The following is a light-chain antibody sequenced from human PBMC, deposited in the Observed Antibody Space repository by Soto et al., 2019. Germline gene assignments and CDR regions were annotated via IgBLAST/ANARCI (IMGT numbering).Light chain of an antibody. Sequence: QSVLTQPPSASGTPGQRVTISCSGSNSNIESNTVNWYQQLPGTAPKLLIYSNNQRPSGVPDRFSGSKSGTSASLAISGLQSDDEADYYCAARDDSLNGHVVFGGGTKLTVL. J-gene: IGLJ2*01. V-gene: IGLV1-44*01. CDR2: SNN. CDR1: NSNIESNT. CDR3: AARDDSLNGHVV.